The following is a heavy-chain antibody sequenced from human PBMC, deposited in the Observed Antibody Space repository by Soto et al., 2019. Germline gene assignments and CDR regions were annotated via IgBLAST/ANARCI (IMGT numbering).Heavy chain of an antibody. J-gene: IGHJ4*02. CDR2: VYYSGTT. CDR3: ARARRSWRYFFDS. D-gene: IGHD6-13*01. V-gene: IGHV4-59*01. CDR1: GGSMNYYY. Sequence: QVLLQESGPGLVQPSETLSLTCTVSGGSMNYYYWSWIRQSPGKGLEWIGYVYYSGTTYYNPSLQSRVTISIETSQNQFSLKLRSVTAADSAIYYCARARRSWRYFFDSWGRGTLVTVSS.